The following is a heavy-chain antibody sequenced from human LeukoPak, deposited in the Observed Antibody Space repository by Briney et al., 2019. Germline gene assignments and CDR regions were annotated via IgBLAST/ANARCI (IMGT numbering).Heavy chain of an antibody. Sequence: PSESLSLTCTVSGYSISSGYYWSWIRQPPGKGLEWIGEINHSGSTNYNPSLKSRVTISVDTSKNQFSLKLSSVTAADTAVYYCAGGFRGSGSSNWGQGTLVTVSS. CDR1: GYSISSGYY. V-gene: IGHV4-34*01. D-gene: IGHD3-10*01. CDR2: INHSGST. J-gene: IGHJ4*02. CDR3: AGGFRGSGSSN.